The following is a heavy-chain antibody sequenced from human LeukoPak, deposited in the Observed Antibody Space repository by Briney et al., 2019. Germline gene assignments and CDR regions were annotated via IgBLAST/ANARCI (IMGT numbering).Heavy chain of an antibody. J-gene: IGHJ5*02. Sequence: PSETLSLTCTVSGVSISSSNSYWGWIRQPPGKGLEWIGSIYYSGNTYYNASLKSQVSISIDTSKNQFSLKLTSVTAADTAVYYCVRDHVSPGLSNWFDPWGQGTLVTVSS. CDR3: VRDHVSPGLSNWFDP. D-gene: IGHD3-16*01. CDR2: IYYSGNT. V-gene: IGHV4-39*02. CDR1: GVSISSSNSY.